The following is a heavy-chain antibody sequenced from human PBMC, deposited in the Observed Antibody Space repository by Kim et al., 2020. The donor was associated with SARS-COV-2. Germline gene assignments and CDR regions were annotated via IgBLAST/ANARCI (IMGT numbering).Heavy chain of an antibody. CDR1: GGSISSGGYY. Sequence: SETLSLTCTVSGGSISSGGYYWSWIRQHPGKGLEWIGYIYYSGSTYYNPSLKSRVTISVDTSKNQFSLKLSSVTAADTAVYYCARGRRPVIVAIRIAFDIWGQGTMVTVSS. CDR3: ARGRRPVIVAIRIAFDI. D-gene: IGHD5-12*01. CDR2: IYYSGST. J-gene: IGHJ3*02. V-gene: IGHV4-31*03.